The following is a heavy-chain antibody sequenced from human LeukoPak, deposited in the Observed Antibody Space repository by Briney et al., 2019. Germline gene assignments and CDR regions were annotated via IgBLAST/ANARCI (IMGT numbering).Heavy chain of an antibody. D-gene: IGHD3-10*01. V-gene: IGHV4-39*07. Sequence: KPSETLSLTCTVSGGSISSSSYYWSWIRQPPGKGLEWIGEINHSGSTNYNPSLKSRVTISVDTSKNQFSLKLSSVTAADTAVYYCARSHHYYLGYMDVWGKGTTVTVSS. CDR3: ARSHHYYLGYMDV. J-gene: IGHJ6*03. CDR1: GGSISSSSYY. CDR2: INHSGST.